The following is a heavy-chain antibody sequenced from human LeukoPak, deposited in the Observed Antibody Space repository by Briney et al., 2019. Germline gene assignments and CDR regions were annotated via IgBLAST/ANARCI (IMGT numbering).Heavy chain of an antibody. CDR2: IYYSGST. Sequence: SETLSLTCTVSGGSISSSSYYWGWIRQPPGKGLEWIGSIYYSGSTYYNPSLKSRVTISVDTSKNQFSLKLSSVTAADTAVYYCARAEGLVGATSRPFDYWGQGTLVTVSS. CDR3: ARAEGLVGATSRPFDY. CDR1: GGSISSSSYY. V-gene: IGHV4-39*01. J-gene: IGHJ4*02. D-gene: IGHD1-26*01.